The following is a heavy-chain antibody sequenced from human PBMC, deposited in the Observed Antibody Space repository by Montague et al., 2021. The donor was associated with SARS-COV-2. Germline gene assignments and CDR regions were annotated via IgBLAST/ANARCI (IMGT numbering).Heavy chain of an antibody. CDR3: SRSRENYNILTGYPYYFDY. J-gene: IGHJ4*02. Sequence: SETLSLTCTVSGGSISRYYWNWIRQPPGKGLEWIAYIYYSGSTXXXPSXXXRVPISVDTSKNQFSLKLSSVTAADTAVYYCSRSRENYNILTGYPYYFDYWGQGTLVTVSS. D-gene: IGHD3-9*01. CDR2: IYYSGST. CDR1: GGSISRYY. V-gene: IGHV4-59*01.